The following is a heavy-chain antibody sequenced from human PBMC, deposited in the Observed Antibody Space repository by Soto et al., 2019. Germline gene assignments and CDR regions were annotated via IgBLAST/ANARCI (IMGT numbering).Heavy chain of an antibody. CDR3: ARLHGYCISSSCHGHYAMDV. Sequence: QLQLQESGPGLVKPSETLSLTCTVSSASISSSSYTWGWIRQPPGKGLEWIGSIYYSGTTYYNPSLNSRVTVSVDTSKHQFSLQVTYVTAADTAVYYCARLHGYCISSSCHGHYAMDVWGQGTTVTVSS. D-gene: IGHD2-2*01. CDR2: IYYSGTT. J-gene: IGHJ6*02. V-gene: IGHV4-39*01. CDR1: SASISSSSYT.